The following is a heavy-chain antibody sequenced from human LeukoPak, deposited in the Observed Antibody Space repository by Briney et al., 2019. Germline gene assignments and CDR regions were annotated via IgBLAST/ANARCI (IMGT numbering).Heavy chain of an antibody. V-gene: IGHV4-59*08. CDR2: IYYSGST. Sequence: SETLSLTCTVSGGSISSYYWSWVRQPPGKGLEWIGYIYYSGSTNYNPSLKSRVTISVDTSNNQFSLKLSSVTAADTAVYYCARHARGTGYFDYWGQGTLVTVSS. J-gene: IGHJ4*02. CDR3: ARHARGTGYFDY. CDR1: GGSISSYY. D-gene: IGHD3/OR15-3a*01.